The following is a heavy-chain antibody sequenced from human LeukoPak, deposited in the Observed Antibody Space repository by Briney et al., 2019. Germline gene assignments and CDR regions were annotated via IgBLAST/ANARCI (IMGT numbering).Heavy chain of an antibody. CDR3: ARDLRSGELVT. CDR2: INPNNGGT. Sequence: ASVKVSCKASGYTFTDYYVHWVRQAPGQGLECMGWINPNNGGTNYAQKFQGRVTMTRDTSINTAYMELSRLRSDDTAVYYSARDLRSGELVTWGQGTLVTVSS. J-gene: IGHJ5*02. CDR1: GYTFTDYY. V-gene: IGHV1-2*02. D-gene: IGHD1-26*01.